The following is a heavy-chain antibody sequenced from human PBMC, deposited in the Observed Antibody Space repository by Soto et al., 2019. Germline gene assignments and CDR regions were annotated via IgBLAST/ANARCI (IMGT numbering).Heavy chain of an antibody. J-gene: IGHJ6*02. CDR3: AKFYPKTGDSSSWSVYYYYGMDV. CDR1: GFTFSSYA. Sequence: GGSLRLSCAASGFTFSSYAMSWVRQAPGKGLEWVSAISGSGGSTYYADSVKGRFTISRDNSKNTLYLQMNSLRAEDTAVYYCAKFYPKTGDSSSWSVYYYYGMDVWGQGTTVTVSS. V-gene: IGHV3-23*01. CDR2: ISGSGGST. D-gene: IGHD6-13*01.